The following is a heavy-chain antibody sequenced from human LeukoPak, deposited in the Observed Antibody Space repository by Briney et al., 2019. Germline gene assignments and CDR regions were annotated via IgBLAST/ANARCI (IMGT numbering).Heavy chain of an antibody. CDR2: LNHMVSV. J-gene: IGHJ4*02. Sequence: SETLSLTCAVYGGSFSGYYWSCIRQPPRRGLEWIGELNHMVSVNYNPSLKSRVTISVDTSKNQLSLKLSSVHAADTAVYYCARGRIAARRSILFDYWGQGTLVTVSS. CDR3: ARGRIAARRSILFDY. CDR1: GGSFSGYY. D-gene: IGHD6-6*01. V-gene: IGHV4-34*01.